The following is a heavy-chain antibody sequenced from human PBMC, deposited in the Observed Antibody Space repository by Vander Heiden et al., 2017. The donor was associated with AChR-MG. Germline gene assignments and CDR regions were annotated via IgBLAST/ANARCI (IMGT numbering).Heavy chain of an antibody. CDR1: GGSFSGYY. D-gene: IGHD3-16*02. J-gene: IGHJ4*02. CDR3: ARQAVDYYVWGSYRYTAFDY. CDR2: INHSGST. V-gene: IGHV4-34*01. Sequence: QVQLQQWGAGLLKPSETLSLTCAVYGGSFSGYYWSWIRQPPGKGLEWIGEINHSGSTNYNPSLKSRVTISVDTSKNQFSLKLSSVTAADTAVYYCARQAVDYYVWGSYRYTAFDYWGQGTLVTVSS.